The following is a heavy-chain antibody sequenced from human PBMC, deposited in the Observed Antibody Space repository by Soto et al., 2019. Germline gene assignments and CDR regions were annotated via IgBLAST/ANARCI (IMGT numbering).Heavy chain of an antibody. J-gene: IGHJ5*02. Sequence: EVQLLESGGGLVQPGGSLRLSCAASGFTFSSYAMSWVRQAPGKGLEWVSAISGSGGSTYYADSVKGRFTISRDNSKNTLYLQMNSLRAEDTAVYYCAKDRLSSSWPPEDWFDPWGQGTLVTVSS. D-gene: IGHD6-13*01. CDR1: GFTFSSYA. V-gene: IGHV3-23*01. CDR2: ISGSGGST. CDR3: AKDRLSSSWPPEDWFDP.